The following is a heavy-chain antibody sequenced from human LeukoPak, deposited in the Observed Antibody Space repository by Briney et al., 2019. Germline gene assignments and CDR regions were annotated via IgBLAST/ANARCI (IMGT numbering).Heavy chain of an antibody. Sequence: GGSLRLSCEASGFSFSAAWMTWVRQAPGKGLEWVATIKNDGSDKYYVDSVKGRFTLSRDNAKNLVYLQMNSLRAEDTAVYYCARAGGRRFSVFDYWGQGTLVTVSS. CDR3: ARAGGRRFSVFDY. V-gene: IGHV3-7*01. CDR1: GFSFSAAW. CDR2: IKNDGSDK. D-gene: IGHD1-14*01. J-gene: IGHJ4*02.